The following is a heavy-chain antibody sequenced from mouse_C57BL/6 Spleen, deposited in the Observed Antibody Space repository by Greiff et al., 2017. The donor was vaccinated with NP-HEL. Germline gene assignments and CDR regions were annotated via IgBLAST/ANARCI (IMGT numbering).Heavy chain of an antibody. Sequence: VQLQQSGAELVRPGTSVKVSCKASGYAFTNYLIEWVKQRPGQGLEWIGVINPGSGGTNYNEKFKGKATLTADKSSSTAYMQLSSLTSEDSAVYFCARVVVTTPDWYFDVWGTGTTVTVSS. CDR3: ARVVVTTPDWYFDV. CDR2: INPGSGGT. D-gene: IGHD2-2*01. V-gene: IGHV1-54*01. CDR1: GYAFTNYL. J-gene: IGHJ1*03.